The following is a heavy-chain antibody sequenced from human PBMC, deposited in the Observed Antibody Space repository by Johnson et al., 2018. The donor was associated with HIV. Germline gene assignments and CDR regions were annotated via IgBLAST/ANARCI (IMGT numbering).Heavy chain of an antibody. CDR1: GFTFSSYD. Sequence: VQLVESGGGLVQPGGSLRLSCAASGFTFSSYDMHWVRQATGKGLEWVSTIGPAGDTYYPDSVKGRFPISRENPKNSLYLQMNTLRAGDTAVYYCARDVCYDSSGYKGAFDIWGQGTMVTVSS. CDR2: IGPAGDT. V-gene: IGHV3-13*01. J-gene: IGHJ3*02. D-gene: IGHD3-22*01. CDR3: ARDVCYDSSGYKGAFDI.